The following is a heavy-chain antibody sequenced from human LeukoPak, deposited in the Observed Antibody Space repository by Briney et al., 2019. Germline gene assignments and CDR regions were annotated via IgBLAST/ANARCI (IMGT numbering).Heavy chain of an antibody. CDR1: GGSISSYY. J-gene: IGHJ4*02. CDR3: ARADSSGWYGYYFDY. CDR2: IYYGGST. Sequence: SETLSLTCTVSGGSISSYYWSWIRQPPGKGLEWIGYIYYGGSTNYNPSLKSQVTISVDTSKNQFSLKLSSVTAADTAVYYCARADSSGWYGYYFDYWGQGTLVTVSS. D-gene: IGHD6-19*01. V-gene: IGHV4-59*01.